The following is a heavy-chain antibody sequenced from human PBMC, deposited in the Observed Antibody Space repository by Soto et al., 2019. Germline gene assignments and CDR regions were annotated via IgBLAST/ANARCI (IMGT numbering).Heavy chain of an antibody. CDR2: ISGSGGST. CDR3: AKVNYDSSGSSGPTAY. CDR1: GFTFSSYA. V-gene: IGHV3-23*01. D-gene: IGHD3-22*01. Sequence: GGSLRLSCAASGFTFSSYAMSWVRQAPGKGLEWVSAISGSGGSTYYADSVKGRFTISRDNSKNTPYLQMNSLRAEDTAVYYCAKVNYDSSGSSGPTAYWGQGTLVTVSS. J-gene: IGHJ4*02.